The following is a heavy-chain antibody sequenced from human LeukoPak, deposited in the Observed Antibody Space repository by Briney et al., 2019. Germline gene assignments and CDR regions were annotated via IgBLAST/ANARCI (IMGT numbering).Heavy chain of an antibody. V-gene: IGHV3-53*01. CDR3: AREYYDSSGQSAFDI. J-gene: IGHJ3*02. D-gene: IGHD3-22*01. CDR2: FYSGGKT. CDR1: GFTVSSSY. Sequence: GGSLRLSCAASGFTVSSSYMSWVRQAPGKGLEWVSVFYSGGKTYYTDSVKDRFTISRDNSKNTLYLQMNSLRAEDTAVYYCAREYYDSSGQSAFDIWGQGTMVTVSS.